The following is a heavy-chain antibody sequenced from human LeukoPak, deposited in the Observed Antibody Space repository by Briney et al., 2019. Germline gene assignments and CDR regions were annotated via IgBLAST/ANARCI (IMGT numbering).Heavy chain of an antibody. CDR2: IYPGDSDT. V-gene: IGHV5-51*01. CDR3: ARLDDYGGTFYYFDY. Sequence: ESLKISCKGSGYSFTSYWIGWVRQMPGKGLEWMGIIYPGDSDTRYSPSFQGQVTISADKSISTAYLQWSSLKASDTAMYYCARLDDYGGTFYYFDYWGQGTLVTVSS. J-gene: IGHJ4*02. D-gene: IGHD4-23*01. CDR1: GYSFTSYW.